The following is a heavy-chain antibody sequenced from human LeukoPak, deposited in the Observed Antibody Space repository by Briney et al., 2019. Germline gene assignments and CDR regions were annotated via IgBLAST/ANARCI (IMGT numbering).Heavy chain of an antibody. D-gene: IGHD5-18*01. CDR1: GYTFTSYG. CDR2: ISAYNGNT. CDR3: ARDVDTSMAYYFDC. V-gene: IGHV1-18*01. J-gene: IGHJ4*02. Sequence: GASVKVSCKASGYTFTSYGISWVRPAPGQGLEWMGWISAYNGNTNYAQRVQGRVTMTTDTSTSTAYMELRSLRSDDTAVYYCARDVDTSMAYYFDCWGQGTLVTVSS.